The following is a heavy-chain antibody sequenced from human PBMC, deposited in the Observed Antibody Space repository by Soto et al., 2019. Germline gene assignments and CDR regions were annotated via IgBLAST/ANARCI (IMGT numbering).Heavy chain of an antibody. CDR3: ARGIRTWGEYVHNSFDP. J-gene: IGHJ5*02. D-gene: IGHD3-16*01. Sequence: QVQLQESGPGLVKPSETLSLTCAVSGGSISTSNWWSWVRQPPEKGLDWIGEIYHTGTTNYNPSFKSRVTTSVDTSKNHLSLKLSSVTAADTAVYYCARGIRTWGEYVHNSFDPWGQGTLVTVSS. CDR1: GGSISTSNW. CDR2: IYHTGTT. V-gene: IGHV4-4*02.